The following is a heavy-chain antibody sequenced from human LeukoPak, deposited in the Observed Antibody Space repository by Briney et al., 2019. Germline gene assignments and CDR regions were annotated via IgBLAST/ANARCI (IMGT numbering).Heavy chain of an antibody. Sequence: GGTLRLSCATPGFSFPTHSFHWIRQPPGKGLEWVAYIGSSSSTIYQAKSMKGRISISRDNAKNSLFLQMSSLRVEDTAVYYCARERETFGIIDSWGQGTLVAVSS. CDR2: IGSSSSTI. CDR3: ARERETFGIIDS. J-gene: IGHJ4*02. CDR1: GFSFPTHS. V-gene: IGHV3-48*04. D-gene: IGHD1-14*01.